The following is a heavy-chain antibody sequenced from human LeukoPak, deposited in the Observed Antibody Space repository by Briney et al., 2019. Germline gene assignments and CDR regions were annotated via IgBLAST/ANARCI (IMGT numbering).Heavy chain of an antibody. D-gene: IGHD4-17*01. CDR2: INAGNGNT. Sequence: ASVKVSCKASGGTFSSYGISWVRQAPGQGLEWMGWINAGNGNTKYSQKFQGRVTITRDTSASTAYMELSSLRSEDTAVYYCARGLRKTTVTTYFDYWGQGTLVTVSS. CDR3: ARGLRKTTVTTYFDY. V-gene: IGHV1-3*01. J-gene: IGHJ4*02. CDR1: GGTFSSYG.